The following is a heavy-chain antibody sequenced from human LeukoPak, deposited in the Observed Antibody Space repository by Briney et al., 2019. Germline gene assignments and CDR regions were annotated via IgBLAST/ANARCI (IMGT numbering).Heavy chain of an antibody. D-gene: IGHD6-19*01. CDR2: TYYRSKWYN. Sequence: SQTLSLTCAISGDSVSSNSAGWNWIRQSPSRGLEWLGRTYYRSKWYNHYAVSVKSRITINPDTSNNHVSLQLNSVTPEDTAVYYCARSNSGTIDYWGQGTLVTVSS. J-gene: IGHJ4*02. V-gene: IGHV6-1*01. CDR3: ARSNSGTIDY. CDR1: GDSVSSNSAG.